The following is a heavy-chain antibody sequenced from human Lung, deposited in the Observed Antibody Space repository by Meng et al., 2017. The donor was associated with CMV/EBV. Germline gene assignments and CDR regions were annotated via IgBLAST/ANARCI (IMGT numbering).Heavy chain of an antibody. V-gene: IGHV1-69*04. CDR3: ARDSSGDSSPGDYYYYGMDV. D-gene: IGHD3-22*01. J-gene: IGHJ6*02. Sequence: SVKVSCKASGGTFSSYTISWVRQAPGQGLDWMGRIIPILGIANYAQKFQGRVTITAYKSTSTAYMELSSLRSEDTAVYYCARDSSGDSSPGDYYYYGMDVWGQGTTVTVSS. CDR1: GGTFSSYT. CDR2: IIPILGIA.